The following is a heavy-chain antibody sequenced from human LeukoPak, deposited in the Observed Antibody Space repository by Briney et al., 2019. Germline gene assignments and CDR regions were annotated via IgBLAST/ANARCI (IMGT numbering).Heavy chain of an antibody. J-gene: IGHJ4*02. Sequence: GGSLRLSCAASGFTLSSNYMSWVRQAPGQGLEWVSVIYSGGSTYYPDSVKGRFTISRDNSKNTLYLQMNSLKTEDTAVYYCTTLGGYIDTDYWGQGTLVTVSS. CDR2: IYSGGST. CDR3: TTLGGYIDTDY. D-gene: IGHD5-12*01. V-gene: IGHV3-53*01. CDR1: GFTLSSNY.